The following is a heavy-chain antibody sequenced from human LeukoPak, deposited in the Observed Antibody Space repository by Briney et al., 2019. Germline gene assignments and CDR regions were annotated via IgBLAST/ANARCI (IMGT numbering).Heavy chain of an antibody. CDR1: GYTLTELS. J-gene: IGHJ4*02. CDR3: ATVTLDGGGFYYFDY. D-gene: IGHD3/OR15-3a*01. CDR2: FDPEDGET. Sequence: ASVKVSCKVSGYTLTELSMHWVRQAPGKGREWMGGFDPEDGETIYAQKFQGRVTMTEDTSTDTAYMELSSLRSEDTAVYYCATVTLDGGGFYYFDYWGQGTLVTVSS. V-gene: IGHV1-24*01.